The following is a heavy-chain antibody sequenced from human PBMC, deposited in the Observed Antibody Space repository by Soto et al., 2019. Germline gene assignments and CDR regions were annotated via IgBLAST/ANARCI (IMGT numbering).Heavy chain of an antibody. V-gene: IGHV3-72*01. CDR3: ARFSGSYSRGLDY. D-gene: IGHD1-26*01. CDR2: SRNKANSYST. J-gene: IGHJ4*02. Sequence: EMQLVESGGGLVQPGGSLRLSCTASGFTFSDHYMDWVRQAPGKGLEWVGRSRNKANSYSTEYAASVKGRFTISRDESTNSLHLRTYSLKTEDTAVYYCARFSGSYSRGLDYWGQGTLVTVSS. CDR1: GFTFSDHY.